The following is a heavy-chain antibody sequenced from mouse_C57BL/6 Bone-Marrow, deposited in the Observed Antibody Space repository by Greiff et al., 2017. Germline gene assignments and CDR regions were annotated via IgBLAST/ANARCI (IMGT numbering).Heavy chain of an antibody. CDR2: ISYDGSN. CDR3: ARSYYYGRNYAMDY. V-gene: IGHV3-6*01. D-gene: IGHD1-1*01. J-gene: IGHJ4*01. CDR1: GYSITSGYY. Sequence: DVKLQESGPGLVKPSQSLSLTCSVTGYSITSGYYWNWIRQFPGNKLEWMGYISYDGSNNYNPSLKNRISITRDTSKNQFFLKLNSVTTEDTATYYCARSYYYGRNYAMDYWGQGTSVTVSS.